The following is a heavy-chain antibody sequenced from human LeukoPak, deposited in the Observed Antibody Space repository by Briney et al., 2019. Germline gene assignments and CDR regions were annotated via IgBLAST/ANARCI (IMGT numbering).Heavy chain of an antibody. CDR2: IYPGDSDT. CDR3: ARRFHDILTGYYFDY. V-gene: IGHV5-51*01. J-gene: IGHJ4*02. Sequence: GESLKISCKGSGYSFTSYWIGWVRQMPGKGLEWMGIIYPGDSDTRYSPSFQGQVTISADKSISTAYLQWSSLKASDTAMYYCARRFHDILTGYYFDYWGQGTLVTVSS. CDR1: GYSFTSYW. D-gene: IGHD3-9*01.